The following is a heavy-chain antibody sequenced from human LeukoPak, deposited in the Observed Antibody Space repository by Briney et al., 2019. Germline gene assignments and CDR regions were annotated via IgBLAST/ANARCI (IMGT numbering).Heavy chain of an antibody. V-gene: IGHV3-33*01. CDR3: ARDFTDYGDYGAFDY. CDR1: GFTFSSYG. CDR2: IWYDGSNK. Sequence: PGRSLRLSCAASGFTFSSYGMHWVRQAPGKGLEWVAVIWYDGSNKYYADSMKGRFTISRDNSKNTLYLQMNSLRAEDTAVYYCARDFTDYGDYGAFDYWGQGTLVTVSS. D-gene: IGHD4-17*01. J-gene: IGHJ4*02.